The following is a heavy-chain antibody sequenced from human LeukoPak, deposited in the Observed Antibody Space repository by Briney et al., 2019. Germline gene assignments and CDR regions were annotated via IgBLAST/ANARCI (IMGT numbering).Heavy chain of an antibody. CDR3: ARMSGSRLPGN. CDR1: RFSFSNHS. J-gene: IGHJ4*02. CDR2: ISNSGSAK. V-gene: IGHV3-48*01. Sequence: GGSLRLSCAASRFSFSNHSMNWVRQAPGKGLEWVSYISNSGSAKYYAASVKGRFTISRDNGKNSLYLQMSSLRAEDTAVYYCARMSGSRLPGNWGQGTLVTVSS. D-gene: IGHD3-3*01.